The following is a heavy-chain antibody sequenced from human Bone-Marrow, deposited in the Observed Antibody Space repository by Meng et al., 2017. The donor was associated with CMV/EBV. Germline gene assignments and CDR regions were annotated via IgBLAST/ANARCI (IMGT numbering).Heavy chain of an antibody. CDR2: ISNAGSIK. CDR1: GFTFSDHA. D-gene: IGHD1-20*01. V-gene: IGHV3-30-3*02. Sequence: GESLKISCAASGFTFSDHAMHWVRQAPGKGLEWVTVISNAGSIKYYADSVKGRFTISRDNSKDTLYLQMNSLRAEDTAVYYCTKSNTAITGRDAFDIWGQGTVVTVSS. CDR3: TKSNTAITGRDAFDI. J-gene: IGHJ3*02.